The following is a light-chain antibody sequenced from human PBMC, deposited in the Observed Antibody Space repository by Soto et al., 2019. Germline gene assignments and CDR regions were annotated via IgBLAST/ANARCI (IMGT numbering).Light chain of an antibody. J-gene: IGKJ1*01. CDR2: GVS. CDR3: QQYGNSPWT. Sequence: EIVLTQSPATLSLSPGERATLSCRASQSVSSYLAWYQQKPGQAPRLLIYGVSSRATGIPDRFSGSGSGTDFTLTISRLEPEDFVVYYCQQYGNSPWTFGQGTKVDIK. CDR1: QSVSSY. V-gene: IGKV3-20*01.